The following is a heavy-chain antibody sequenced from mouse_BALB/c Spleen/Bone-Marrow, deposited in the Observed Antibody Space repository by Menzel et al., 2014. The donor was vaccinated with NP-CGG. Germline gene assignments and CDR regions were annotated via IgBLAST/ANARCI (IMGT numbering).Heavy chain of an antibody. CDR3: ARSRTGTYFDY. CDR2: INPSTGYT. Sequence: QVQLQQSGAELAKPGASVKMSCKASGYTFTSYWMRWVKQRPGQGLEWIGYINPSTGYTEYNQKFKDKATLTADKSSSTAYMQLSSLTSEDSAVYYCARSRTGTYFDYWGQGTTLTVFS. J-gene: IGHJ2*01. V-gene: IGHV1-7*01. CDR1: GYTFTSYW. D-gene: IGHD4-1*01.